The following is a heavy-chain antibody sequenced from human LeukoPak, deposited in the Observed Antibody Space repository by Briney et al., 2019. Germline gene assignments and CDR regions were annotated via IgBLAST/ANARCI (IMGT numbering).Heavy chain of an antibody. J-gene: IGHJ4*02. CDR1: GFTFTSFG. D-gene: IGHD3-3*01. V-gene: IGHV1-18*01. CDR3: ARDGYDFLSGYYRTPFDY. Sequence: ASVKVSCKASGFTFTSFGFSWVRQAPGQGLEWMGWISAYNGNTNYAQNLQGRVTMTTDTSTSTAYMELRSLRSDDTAVYYCARDGYDFLSGYYRTPFDYWGQGTLVTVSS. CDR2: ISAYNGNT.